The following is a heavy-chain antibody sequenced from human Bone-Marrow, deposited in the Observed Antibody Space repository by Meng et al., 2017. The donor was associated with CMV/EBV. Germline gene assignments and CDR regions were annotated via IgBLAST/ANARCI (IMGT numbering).Heavy chain of an antibody. CDR1: GFTFSSDA. Sequence: GEHLKLSCAASGFTFSSDAMSWVRQAPGKGLEWVSAISGSGGSTYYADSVKGRFTISRDNSKNTLYLQMNSLRAEDTAVYYCAKDRLAMDVWGQGTTVTVSS. J-gene: IGHJ6*02. V-gene: IGHV3-23*01. CDR3: AKDRLAMDV. CDR2: ISGSGGST.